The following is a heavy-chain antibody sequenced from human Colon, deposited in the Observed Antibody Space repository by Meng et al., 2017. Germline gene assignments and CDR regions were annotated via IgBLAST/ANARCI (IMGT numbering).Heavy chain of an antibody. CDR3: ARDGPGKRLSS. CDR2: IYYTGSS. CDR1: GASFTSAGYY. V-gene: IGHV4-31*03. Sequence: QVQLQESGPGLVKPSQPLSLTCTVSGASFTSAGYYWTWIRQRPGKGLEWIGYIYYTGSSYYNPSLKSRLTISVDRSKSLFSLNLTSVTAADTAMYFCARDGPGKRLSSWGPGKLVTVSS. J-gene: IGHJ5*02.